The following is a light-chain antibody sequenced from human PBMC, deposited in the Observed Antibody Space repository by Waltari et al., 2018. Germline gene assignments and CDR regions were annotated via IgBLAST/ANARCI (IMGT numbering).Light chain of an antibody. V-gene: IGKV3-20*01. Sequence: ETVLTQSPGTLSLSPGERATLSCRASQSVASRHLAWYQQKPGQAPRLLIYDASSRATGIPDRFSGSGSGTDFTLTITRLEPEDFAVYYCQRYGNPPRTFGQGTDVEIK. CDR3: QRYGNPPRT. CDR1: QSVASRH. J-gene: IGKJ1*01. CDR2: DAS.